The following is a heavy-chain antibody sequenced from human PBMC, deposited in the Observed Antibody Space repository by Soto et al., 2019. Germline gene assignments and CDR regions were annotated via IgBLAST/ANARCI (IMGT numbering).Heavy chain of an antibody. J-gene: IGHJ5*02. CDR1: AYPFTNYI. Sequence: ASVKVSCQASAYPFTNYIVHWVRQAPGQRPEWMGWINPGNGDTNYAQEFQGRVTLTSDTSTSTVYMELSSLRFEDTALFYCARDLAAGDLWGQGTLVTVSS. V-gene: IGHV1-3*03. CDR3: ARDLAAGDL. D-gene: IGHD6-13*01. CDR2: INPGNGDT.